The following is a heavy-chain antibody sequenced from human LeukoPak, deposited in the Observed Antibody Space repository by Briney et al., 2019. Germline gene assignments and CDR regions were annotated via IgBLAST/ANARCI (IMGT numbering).Heavy chain of an antibody. J-gene: IGHJ5*02. Sequence: SETLSLTCAVYGGSFSGYYWSWIRQPPGKGLEWIGEINHSGSTNYNPSLKSRVTISVDTSKNQFSLKLSSVTAADTAVYYCARVSRDSSSWYIGSFWFDPWGQGTLVTVSS. CDR1: GGSFSGYY. V-gene: IGHV4-34*01. CDR3: ARVSRDSSSWYIGSFWFDP. D-gene: IGHD6-13*01. CDR2: INHSGST.